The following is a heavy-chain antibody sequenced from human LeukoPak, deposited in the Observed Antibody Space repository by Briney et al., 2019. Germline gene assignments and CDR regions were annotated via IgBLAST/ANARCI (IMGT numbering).Heavy chain of an antibody. V-gene: IGHV1-18*01. CDR3: ARMCVTIFGVAIPWHYYGMDV. D-gene: IGHD3-3*01. J-gene: IGHJ6*02. Sequence: GASVKVSCKASGYTFTSYGISWVRQAPGQGLEWMGWISAYNGNTNYAQKLQGRVTMTTDTSTSTAYMELRSLRSDDTAVYYCARMCVTIFGVAIPWHYYGMDVWGQGTTVTVSS. CDR2: ISAYNGNT. CDR1: GYTFTSYG.